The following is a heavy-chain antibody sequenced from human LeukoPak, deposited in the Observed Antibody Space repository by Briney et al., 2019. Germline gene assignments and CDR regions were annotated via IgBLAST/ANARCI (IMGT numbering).Heavy chain of an antibody. V-gene: IGHV1-2*02. D-gene: IGHD5-18*01. CDR3: AREGGYSYGFVRPFDY. Sequence: ASVKVSCKASGYTFTGYYMHWVRQAPGQGLEWMGWINPNSSGTNYAQKFQGRVTMTRDTSISTAYMELSRLRSDDTAVYYCAREGGYSYGFVRPFDYWGQGTLVTVSS. CDR1: GYTFTGYY. CDR2: INPNSSGT. J-gene: IGHJ4*02.